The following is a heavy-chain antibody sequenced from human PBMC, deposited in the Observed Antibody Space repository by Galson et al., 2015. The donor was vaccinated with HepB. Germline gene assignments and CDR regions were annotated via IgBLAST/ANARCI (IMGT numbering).Heavy chain of an antibody. J-gene: IGHJ4*02. CDR1: GFIFSNYG. D-gene: IGHD6-19*01. V-gene: IGHV3-30*02. Sequence: SLRLSCAASGFIFSNYGMHWVRQAPGKGLEWVAFIRYDGNYKNYEDSVKGRFTISRDDSRNTLHLQMNSLRAEDTAVYYCVAGPDIAVTGTGFDYWGQGTLVTVSS. CDR2: IRYDGNYK. CDR3: VAGPDIAVTGTGFDY.